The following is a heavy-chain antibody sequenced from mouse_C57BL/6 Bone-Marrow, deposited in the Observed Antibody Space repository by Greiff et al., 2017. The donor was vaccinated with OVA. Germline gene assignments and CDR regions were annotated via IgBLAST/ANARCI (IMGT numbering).Heavy chain of an antibody. CDR2: ISSGGSYT. CDR1: GFTFSSYG. Sequence: EVQVVESGGDLVKPGGSLKLSCAASGFTFSSYGMSWVRQTPDKRLEWVATISSGGSYTYYPDSVKGRFTISRDNAKNTLYLQMSSLKSEDTAMYYCARYGSSYDYAMDYWGQGTSVTVSS. D-gene: IGHD1-1*01. V-gene: IGHV5-6*01. J-gene: IGHJ4*01. CDR3: ARYGSSYDYAMDY.